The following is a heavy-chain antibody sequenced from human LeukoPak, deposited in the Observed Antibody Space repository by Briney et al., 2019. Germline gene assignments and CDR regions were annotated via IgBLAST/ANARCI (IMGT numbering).Heavy chain of an antibody. Sequence: ASVKVSCKASGYTFTGHYMHWVRQAPGQGLEWMGWINPNSGGINYAQKFQGRVTMTRDTSISTVYMELSSLRSDDTAVYYCARDSYYGDSRSYYFDYWGQGTLVTVSS. CDR3: ARDSYYGDSRSYYFDY. CDR1: GYTFTGHY. V-gene: IGHV1-2*02. J-gene: IGHJ4*02. CDR2: INPNSGGI. D-gene: IGHD4-17*01.